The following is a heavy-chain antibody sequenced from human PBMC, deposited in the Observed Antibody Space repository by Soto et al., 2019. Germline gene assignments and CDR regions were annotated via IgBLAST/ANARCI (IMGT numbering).Heavy chain of an antibody. V-gene: IGHV4-59*01. J-gene: IGHJ4*02. CDR1: GGSISSYY. D-gene: IGHD1-26*01. CDR2: IYSSGST. Sequence: SETLSLTCTVSGGSISSYYWSWIRQPPRKGLEWIGYIYSSGSTNYNPSLKGRVTMSLDTSKNQVSLNVTSVTAADTAVYYCAATHRYWGQGRLVTVSS. CDR3: AATHRY.